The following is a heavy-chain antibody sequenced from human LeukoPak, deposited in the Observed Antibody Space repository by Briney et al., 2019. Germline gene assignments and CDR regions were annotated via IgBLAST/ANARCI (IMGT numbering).Heavy chain of an antibody. V-gene: IGHV3-53*01. CDR2: IYSGGST. D-gene: IGHD4-17*01. CDR1: GFTVSSNY. Sequence: PGGSLRLSCAASGFTVSSNYMSWVRQAPGKGLEWVSVIYSGGSTYYADSVKGRFTISRDNSKNTLYLQMNSLRAEDTAEYYCARVYPYGDYHYFDYWGQGTLVTVSS. J-gene: IGHJ4*02. CDR3: ARVYPYGDYHYFDY.